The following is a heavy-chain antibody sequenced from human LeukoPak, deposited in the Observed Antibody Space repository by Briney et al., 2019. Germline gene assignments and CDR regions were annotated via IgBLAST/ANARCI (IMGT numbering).Heavy chain of an antibody. Sequence: GGSLRLSCAASGFTFSKYIMNWVRQAPGKGLEWVATVKPDGNEKFYVDSVKGRFAISRDNARNSVYLEMNSLRVEDTAVYLCARGDLDYWGQGTLVTVSS. CDR2: VKPDGNEK. CDR3: ARGDLDY. CDR1: GFTFSKYI. V-gene: IGHV3-7*01. J-gene: IGHJ4*01.